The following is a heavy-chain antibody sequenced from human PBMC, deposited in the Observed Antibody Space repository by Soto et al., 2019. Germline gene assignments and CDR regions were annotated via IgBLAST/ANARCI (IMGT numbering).Heavy chain of an antibody. CDR2: IIPIVGKG. J-gene: IGHJ6*02. V-gene: IGHV1-69*01. CDR3: ARVVILVPTASTHYYYHMDV. Sequence: QVQLVQSGAEVRKPGSSVTVSCKASGGTFSNYAISWVRQAPGQGLEWMGGIIPIVGKGSDAQKFQGRVTITADEPTTTTYMELSTLRFEDTAVYYCARVVILVPTASTHYYYHMDVWGPGTTVTVSS. CDR1: GGTFSNYA. D-gene: IGHD2-2*01.